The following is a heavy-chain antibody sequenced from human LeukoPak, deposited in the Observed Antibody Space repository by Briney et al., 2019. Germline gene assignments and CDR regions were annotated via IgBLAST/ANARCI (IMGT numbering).Heavy chain of an antibody. Sequence: PSETLSLTCTVSGGSISSYYWSWIRQPPGKGLEWIGYIYYSGSTNYDPSLKSRVTISVDTSKNQFSLKLSSVTAADTAVYYCARRCGGDCYSKMGLDLWGQGTAVTVSS. V-gene: IGHV4-59*08. CDR1: GGSISSYY. CDR2: IYYSGST. CDR3: ARRCGGDCYSKMGLDL. D-gene: IGHD2-21*02. J-gene: IGHJ5*02.